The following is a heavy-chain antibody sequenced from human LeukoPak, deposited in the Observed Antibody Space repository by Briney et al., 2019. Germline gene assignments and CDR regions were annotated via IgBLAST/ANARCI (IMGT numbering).Heavy chain of an antibody. CDR2: IYWNDVK. CDR3: ARNPPGYNECAFDS. Sequence: ESGPTLVHPTPPLALTCTFSGFSLTDNRVAVGWIRQPPGKALEWLALIYWNDVKRYSPSLKSRLTLTKDTSRNQVVLTMTNVVPVDTATYYCARNPPGYNECAFDSWGQGTLVTVSS. D-gene: IGHD5-24*01. CDR1: GFSLTDNRVA. V-gene: IGHV2-5*01. J-gene: IGHJ4*02.